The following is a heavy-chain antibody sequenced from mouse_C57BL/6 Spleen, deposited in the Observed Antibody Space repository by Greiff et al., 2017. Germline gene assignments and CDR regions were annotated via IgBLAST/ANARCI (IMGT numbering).Heavy chain of an antibody. D-gene: IGHD2-4*01. J-gene: IGHJ2*01. CDR1: GYSIPSGYY. V-gene: IGHV3-6*01. CDR2: ISYDGSN. CDR3: ARGDDYDLRYFDY. Sequence: EVKLQESGPGLVKPSQSLSLTCSVTGYSIPSGYYWNWIRQFPGNKLEWMGYISYDGSNNYNPSLKNRISITRDTSKNQFFLKLNSVTTEDTATYYCARGDDYDLRYFDYWGQGTTLTVSS.